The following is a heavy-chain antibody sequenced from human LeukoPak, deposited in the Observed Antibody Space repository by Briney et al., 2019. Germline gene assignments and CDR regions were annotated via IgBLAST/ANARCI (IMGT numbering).Heavy chain of an antibody. V-gene: IGHV3-48*03. D-gene: IGHD3-3*01. CDR1: GLTFSNFK. CDR2: ISDSGRTT. CDR3: ASWAGNTQSDSWSGPFDY. J-gene: IGHJ4*02. Sequence: GGSLRLSCAVSGLTFSNFKMNWVRQAPGKGLEWVSYISDSGRTTFYVDSVQGRFTISRDNAKNSLYLQMSSLRVEDTAVYYCASWAGNTQSDSWSGPFDYWGQGTLVTVSS.